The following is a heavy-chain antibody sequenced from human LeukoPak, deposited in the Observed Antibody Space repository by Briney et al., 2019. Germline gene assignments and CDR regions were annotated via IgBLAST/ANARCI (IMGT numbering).Heavy chain of an antibody. V-gene: IGHV3-74*01. CDR1: GFTFSSYW. CDR3: ASNEDSSSWYGWYYYYGMDV. CDR2: INSDGSST. Sequence: GGSLRLSCAASGFTFSSYWMHWVRQAPGKGLVWVSRINSDGSSTSYADSVKGRFTISRDNAKNTLYLQMNSLRAEDTAVYYCASNEDSSSWYGWYYYYGMDVWGQGTTVTVSS. J-gene: IGHJ6*02. D-gene: IGHD6-13*01.